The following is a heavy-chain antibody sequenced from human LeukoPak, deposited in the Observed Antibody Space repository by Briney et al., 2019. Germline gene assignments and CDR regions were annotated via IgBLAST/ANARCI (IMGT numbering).Heavy chain of an antibody. D-gene: IGHD6-6*01. CDR2: INHSGST. J-gene: IGHJ4*02. Sequence: ETLSLTCAAYGGSFSGYYWSWIRQPPGKGLEWIGEINHSGSTNYNPSLKSRVTVSVDTSKNQFSLKLTSVTAADTAMYYCARVKRRMGSSSGDYSDFWGQGALVTVSS. CDR3: ARVKRRMGSSSGDYSDF. V-gene: IGHV4-34*01. CDR1: GGSFSGYY.